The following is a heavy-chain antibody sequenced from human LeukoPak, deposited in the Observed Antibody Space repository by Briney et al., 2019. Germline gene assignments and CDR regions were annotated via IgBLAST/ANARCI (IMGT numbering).Heavy chain of an antibody. CDR2: ISFSVNTK. Sequence: GGSLRLSCAASGFTFSDYSMNWVRQAPGKGLEWVSYISFSVNTKYYGDSVKGRFTISRDNAKNSLYLQMNSLRAEDTAVYYCARDRKDSSSWYRKLDYWGQGTLVTVSS. V-gene: IGHV3-48*04. CDR3: ARDRKDSSSWYRKLDY. J-gene: IGHJ4*02. D-gene: IGHD6-13*01. CDR1: GFTFSDYS.